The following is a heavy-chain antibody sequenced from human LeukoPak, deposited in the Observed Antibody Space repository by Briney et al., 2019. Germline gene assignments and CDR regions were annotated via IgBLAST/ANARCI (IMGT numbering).Heavy chain of an antibody. V-gene: IGHV3-23*01. Sequence: GALRLSCATSGFTFSSYAMNWVRQAPGKGLGWVSGISNSGGGTYYADSVKGRFTISRDNSKNTLYLQMNSLRVEDTAVYYCAKWRLVPRDPFDYWGQGTLVTVSS. D-gene: IGHD6-19*01. J-gene: IGHJ4*02. CDR2: ISNSGGGT. CDR1: GFTFSSYA. CDR3: AKWRLVPRDPFDY.